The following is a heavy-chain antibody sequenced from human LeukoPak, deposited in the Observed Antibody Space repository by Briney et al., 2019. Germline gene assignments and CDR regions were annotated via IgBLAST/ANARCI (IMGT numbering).Heavy chain of an antibody. CDR3: ARETDDY. D-gene: IGHD2-21*02. Sequence: GGSLRLSCAASGVTFGNYGVSWVRQAPGKGLEWGSGINWNGGSTGYADSVEGRFTISRDNAKHSQYLQMNSLRAEDTAVYYCARETDDYWGQGTLVPVSS. V-gene: IGHV3-20*04. J-gene: IGHJ4*02. CDR1: GVTFGNYG. CDR2: INWNGGST.